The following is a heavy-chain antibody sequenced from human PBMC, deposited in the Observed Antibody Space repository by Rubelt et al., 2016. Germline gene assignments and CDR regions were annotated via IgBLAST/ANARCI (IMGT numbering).Heavy chain of an antibody. J-gene: IGHJ4*02. CDR2: IWYDGSNK. CDR3: ARDNYDSSGYYRPFDY. V-gene: IGHV3-33*01. D-gene: IGHD3-22*01. Sequence: EWVAVIWYDGSNKYYADSVKGRFTISRDNSKNTLYLQMNSLRAEDTAVYYCARDNYDSSGYYRPFDYWGQGTLVTVSS.